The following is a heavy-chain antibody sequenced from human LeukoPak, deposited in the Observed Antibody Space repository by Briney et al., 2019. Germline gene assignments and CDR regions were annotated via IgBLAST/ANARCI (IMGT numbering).Heavy chain of an antibody. Sequence: PSETLSLTCSVFGGSVTSDSHYWSWIRQSAGKGLEWIGRIYSIGSANYDPSLKSRVTISVDTSKNQFSLKLNSVTAADTAVYYCARAYSPLDYFDYWGQGTLVTVSS. D-gene: IGHD5-12*01. CDR2: IYSIGSA. CDR1: GGSVTSDSHY. CDR3: ARAYSPLDYFDY. V-gene: IGHV4-61*02. J-gene: IGHJ4*02.